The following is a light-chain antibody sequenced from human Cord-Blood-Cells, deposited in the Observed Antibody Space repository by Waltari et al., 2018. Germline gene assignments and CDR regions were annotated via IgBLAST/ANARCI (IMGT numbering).Light chain of an antibody. V-gene: IGKV1-5*01. J-gene: IGKJ1*01. CDR3: QQYNSYSWT. CDR2: DGS. CDR1: QSISSW. Sequence: DIQMTQSPSTMSESVGHRVTITCRTSQSISSWLAWYQQKPGKAPKLLIYDGSSLESGVPSRFSGSGSGTEFTLTISSLQPDDFATYYCQQYNSYSWTFGQGTKVEIK.